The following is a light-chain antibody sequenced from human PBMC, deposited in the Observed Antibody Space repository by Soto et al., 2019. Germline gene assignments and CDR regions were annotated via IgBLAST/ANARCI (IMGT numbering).Light chain of an antibody. J-gene: IGKJ1*01. CDR2: GAS. Sequence: VVTQSTATLSVFPGETATLSCSASQSVSSDLAWYQQRPGQAPRLLIYGASTRASGIPARFRGSGSGTEFRLTLSSMQSEDFATYYCQQYNTWHPKMAFGRGTKVEIK. V-gene: IGKV3-15*01. CDR1: QSVSSD. CDR3: QQYNTWHPKMA.